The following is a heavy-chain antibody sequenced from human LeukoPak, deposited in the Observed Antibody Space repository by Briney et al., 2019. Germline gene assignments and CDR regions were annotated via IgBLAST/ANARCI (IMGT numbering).Heavy chain of an antibody. CDR2: IYPGDSDT. D-gene: IGHD1-26*01. CDR3: ARGQLSGSYYLVAFDI. J-gene: IGHJ3*02. Sequence: GESLKISCKGSGYSFSSYWIAWVRQMPGKGLEWMGIIYPGDSDTRYSPSFQGQVTISADKSISTAYLQWSSLKASDTAMYYCARGQLSGSYYLVAFDIWGQGTMVTVSS. CDR1: GYSFSSYW. V-gene: IGHV5-51*01.